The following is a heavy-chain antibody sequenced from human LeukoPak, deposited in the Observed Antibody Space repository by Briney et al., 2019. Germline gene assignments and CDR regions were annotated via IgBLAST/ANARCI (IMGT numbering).Heavy chain of an antibody. CDR2: IYYSGST. J-gene: IGHJ1*01. V-gene: IGHV4-31*03. CDR1: GGTISSGGSS. CDR3: ATRGHIAGYFQH. D-gene: IGHD5-18*01. Sequence: PSETLSLTCTVSGGTISSGGSSWSWIRQHPGKGLEWIGYIYYSGSTYYNPSLESRVTISLHTSKNQFSLKLSSVTDADTAVYYCATRGHIAGYFQHWGQGTPVTVSS.